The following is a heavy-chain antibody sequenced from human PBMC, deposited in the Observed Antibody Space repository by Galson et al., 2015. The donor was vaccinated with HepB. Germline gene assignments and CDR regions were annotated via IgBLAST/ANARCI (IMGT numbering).Heavy chain of an antibody. J-gene: IGHJ4*02. V-gene: IGHV3-23*01. CDR2: ISGSGGST. D-gene: IGHD5-24*01. CDR1: GFTFSSYA. Sequence: SLRLSCAASGFTFSSYAMSWVRQAPGKGLEWVSAISGSGGSTYYADSVKGRFTISRDNSKNTLYLQMNSLRAEDTAVYYCAKDTHIRYTHSTWGQGTLVTVSS. CDR3: AKDTHIRYTHST.